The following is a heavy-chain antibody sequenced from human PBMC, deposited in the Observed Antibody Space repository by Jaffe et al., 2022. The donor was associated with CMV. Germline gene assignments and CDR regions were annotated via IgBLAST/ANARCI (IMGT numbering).Heavy chain of an antibody. CDR2: ISAYNGNI. Sequence: QVQVVQSGAEVKKPGASVKVSCKASGYTFTNYGITWVRQAPGQGPEWMGWISAYNGNINYAPKFQGRLTISTDTSTSTAYMELRSLTSDDTAIYYCARDHGETAVYYGMDVWGQGTTVTVSS. CDR3: ARDHGETAVYYGMDV. J-gene: IGHJ6*02. CDR1: GYTFTNYG. V-gene: IGHV1-18*01. D-gene: IGHD2-21*02.